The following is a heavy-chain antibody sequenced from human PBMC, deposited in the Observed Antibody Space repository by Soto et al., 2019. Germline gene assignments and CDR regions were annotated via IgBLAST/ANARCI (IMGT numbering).Heavy chain of an antibody. CDR3: AKISTTSYFDF. CDR2: IRKKTNSYTT. V-gene: IGHV3-72*01. D-gene: IGHD4-17*01. Sequence: EVQLVESGGGLVQPGGSLRLSCAASGFTFSDHYMDWVRQAPGKGLEWVGRIRKKTNSYTTEYAASVKGRFTISRDDSKSSMYLQMNSLKTEDTAVYFCAKISTTSYFDFWGQGTLVTVSS. J-gene: IGHJ4*02. CDR1: GFTFSDHY.